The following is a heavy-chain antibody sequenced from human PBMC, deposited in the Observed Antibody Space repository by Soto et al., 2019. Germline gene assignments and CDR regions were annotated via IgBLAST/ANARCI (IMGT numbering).Heavy chain of an antibody. D-gene: IGHD3-10*01. CDR2: IGGSGETT. V-gene: IGHV3-23*01. CDR3: AKNSGWFNT. CDR1: GFPFSPTD. Sequence: LXLSCAASGFPFSPTDMSWVRQAPGKGLEWVSTIGGSGETTYYADSVKGRFTISRDNSKNTLYLQMNSLRADDTAMYYCAKNSGWFNTWGQGALVTVSS. J-gene: IGHJ5*02.